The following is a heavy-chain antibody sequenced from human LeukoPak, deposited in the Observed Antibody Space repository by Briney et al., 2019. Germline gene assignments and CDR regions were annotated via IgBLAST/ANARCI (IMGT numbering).Heavy chain of an antibody. Sequence: GRSLRLSCAASGFTFSSYAMSWVRQAPGKGLEWVSAISGSGGSTYYADSVKGRFTISRDNSKNTLYLQMNSLRAEDTAVYYCAKDAEYYYDSSGYYRSAEYFQHWGQGTLVTVSS. CDR3: AKDAEYYYDSSGYYRSAEYFQH. CDR2: ISGSGGST. J-gene: IGHJ1*01. V-gene: IGHV3-23*01. D-gene: IGHD3-22*01. CDR1: GFTFSSYA.